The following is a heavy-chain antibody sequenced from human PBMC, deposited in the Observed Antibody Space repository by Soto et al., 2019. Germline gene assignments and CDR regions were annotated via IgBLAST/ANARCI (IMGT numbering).Heavy chain of an antibody. CDR2: IYRNDDK. Sequence: SGPTLVNPTQTLTLTCTFSGFSLSTSGVGVGWIRQPPGKALEWLALIYRNDDKRYSPSLKSRLTITKDTSKNQVVLTMTNMDPVDTATYYCEHRGTVWFGELYFDYWGQGTLVTSPQ. V-gene: IGHV2-5*01. J-gene: IGHJ4*02. CDR1: GFSLSTSGVG. D-gene: IGHD3-10*01. CDR3: EHRGTVWFGELYFDY.